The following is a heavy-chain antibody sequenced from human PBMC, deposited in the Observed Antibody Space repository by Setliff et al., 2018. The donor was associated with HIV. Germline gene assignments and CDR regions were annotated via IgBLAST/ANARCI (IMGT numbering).Heavy chain of an antibody. V-gene: IGHV3-73*01. D-gene: IGHD3-22*01. Sequence: GGSLRLSCAAAGFTFSKAWMRWFRQTPGKGLEWLGRIQTRADNYATAYAASVKGRFTISRYDSMNTAYLQMNSLKIEDTAVYYCTRPQYFYDIGGSDYWGQGTLVTVSS. CDR1: GFTFSKAW. CDR2: IQTRADNYAT. CDR3: TRPQYFYDIGGSDY. J-gene: IGHJ4*02.